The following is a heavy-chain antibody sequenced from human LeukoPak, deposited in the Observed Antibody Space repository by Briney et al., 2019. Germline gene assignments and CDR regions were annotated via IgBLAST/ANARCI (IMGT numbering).Heavy chain of an antibody. CDR2: IIPIFGIA. V-gene: IGHV1-69*10. Sequence: SVKVSCKASGGTFSSYAIGWVRQAPGQGLEWMGGIIPIFGIANYAQKFQGRVTITADKSTSTAYMELSSLRSEDTAVYYCARRGWLQSRPSDYGMDVWGQGTTVTVSS. J-gene: IGHJ6*02. CDR1: GGTFSSYA. CDR3: ARRGWLQSRPSDYGMDV. D-gene: IGHD5-24*01.